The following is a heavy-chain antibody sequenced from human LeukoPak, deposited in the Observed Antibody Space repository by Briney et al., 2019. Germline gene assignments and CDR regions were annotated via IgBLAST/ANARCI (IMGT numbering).Heavy chain of an antibody. D-gene: IGHD3-3*01. V-gene: IGHV3-15*01. J-gene: IGHJ4*02. Sequence: GGSLRLSCAASGFTFSNAWMSWVRQAPGKGLEWVGRIKSKTDGGTTDYAAPVKGRLTISRDDSKNTLYLQMNSLKTEDTAVYYCTTDPTAQWFGSGYVLWGQGTLVTVSS. CDR1: GFTFSNAW. CDR2: IKSKTDGGTT. CDR3: TTDPTAQWFGSGYVL.